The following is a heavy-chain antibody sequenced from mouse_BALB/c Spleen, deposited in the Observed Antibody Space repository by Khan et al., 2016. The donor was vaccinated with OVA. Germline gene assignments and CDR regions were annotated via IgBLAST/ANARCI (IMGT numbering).Heavy chain of an antibody. CDR3: ARRGLRWDFDY. Sequence: QVQLQQSGAELAKPGASVKMSCKASGYTFINYWILWVKQRPGQGLEWIGYINPSTGYTEYNQNFKDKATLTADKSSSTAYMQLNSLTSEDSAGYYCARRGLRWDFDYWGQGTTLTVSS. D-gene: IGHD1-1*01. J-gene: IGHJ2*01. CDR1: GYTFINYW. CDR2: INPSTGYT. V-gene: IGHV1-7*01.